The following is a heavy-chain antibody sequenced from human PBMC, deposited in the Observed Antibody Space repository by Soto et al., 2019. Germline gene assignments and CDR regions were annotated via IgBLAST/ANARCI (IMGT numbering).Heavy chain of an antibody. CDR3: AKGLTYYDFWSGYYTGAFDI. J-gene: IGHJ3*02. D-gene: IGHD3-3*01. CDR2: ISGSGGST. CDR1: GFTFSSYA. V-gene: IGHV3-23*01. Sequence: GGSLRLSCAASGFTFSSYAMSWVRQAPGKGLEWVSAISGSGGSTYYADSVKGRFTISRDNSKNTLYLQMNSLRAEDTAVYYCAKGLTYYDFWSGYYTGAFDIWGQGTMVTVSS.